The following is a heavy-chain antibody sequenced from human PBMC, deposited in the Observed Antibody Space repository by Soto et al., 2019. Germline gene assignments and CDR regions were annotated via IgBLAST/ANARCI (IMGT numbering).Heavy chain of an antibody. V-gene: IGHV4-38-2*01. CDR3: ARTHSGSYYSVFNY. CDR2: IYRSGTT. J-gene: IGHJ4*02. D-gene: IGHD1-26*01. Sequence: PSETLSLTCVVSNFSISSGYYWGWIRQSPGKGLEWIASIYRSGTTSYNPSLKSRVTISVDPSKNQFSLMLTAVTAADTAVYYCARTHSGSYYSVFNYWGRGSLVTVPS. CDR1: NFSISSGYY.